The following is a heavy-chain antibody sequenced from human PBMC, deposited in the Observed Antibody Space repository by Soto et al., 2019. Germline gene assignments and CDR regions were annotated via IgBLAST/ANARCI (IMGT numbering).Heavy chain of an antibody. J-gene: IGHJ2*01. CDR3: AKDRVGGNFYPTREF. CDR2: ITYDGSFQ. Sequence: PGGSLRLSCQASVFNFDNYCMHLVRQAPGKGLEWVAVITYDGSFQYYADSVKGRFTISRENSKNTLCLHLNTLKPEDTAVYHCAKDRVGGNFYPTREFWG. CDR1: VFNFDNYC. V-gene: IGHV3-30*18. D-gene: IGHD3-3*01.